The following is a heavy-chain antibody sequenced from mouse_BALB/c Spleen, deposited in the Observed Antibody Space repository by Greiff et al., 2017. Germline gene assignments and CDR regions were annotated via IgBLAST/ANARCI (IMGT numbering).Heavy chain of an antibody. CDR1: GFTFSSYA. J-gene: IGHJ3*01. CDR3: ARQGQGYGPWFAY. V-gene: IGHV5-9-3*01. CDR2: ISSGGSYT. D-gene: IGHD3-3*01. Sequence: EVKVEESGGGLVKPGGSLKLSCAASGFTFSSYAMSWVRQTPEKRLEWVATISSGGSYTYYPDSVKGRFTISRDNAKNTLYLQMSSLRSEDTAMYYCARQGQGYGPWFAYWGQGTLVTVSA.